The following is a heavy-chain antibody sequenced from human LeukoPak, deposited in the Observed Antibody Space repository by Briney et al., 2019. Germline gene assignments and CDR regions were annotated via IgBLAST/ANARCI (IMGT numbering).Heavy chain of an antibody. CDR1: GGSISSSNW. J-gene: IGHJ6*03. CDR3: ARDRATSARRGYYYYYMDV. D-gene: IGHD2-2*01. V-gene: IGHV4-4*02. Sequence: SETLSLTCAVSGGSISSSNWWSWVRQPPGKGLEWIGYIYYTGSTNYNPSLKSRVTISVDTSKNQFSLKLNSVTAADTAVYYCARDRATSARRGYYYYYMDVWGKGTTVTISS. CDR2: IYYTGST.